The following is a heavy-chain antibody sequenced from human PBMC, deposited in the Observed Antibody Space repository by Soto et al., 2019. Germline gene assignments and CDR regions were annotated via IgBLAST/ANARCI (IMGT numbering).Heavy chain of an antibody. CDR2: IWDDGSNK. J-gene: IGHJ3*02. CDR1: GFTFSSYG. CDR3: ARDRTSVPYGTEAFDI. V-gene: IGHV3-33*01. Sequence: QVQLVESGGGVVQPGRSLRLSCAASGFTFSSYGMHWVRQAPGKGLEWVAVIWDDGSNKYYADSVKGRFTISRDNSKKTLYLQMNSLRAEDTAVYDCARDRTSVPYGTEAFDIWGQGTIVTVSS. D-gene: IGHD4-17*01.